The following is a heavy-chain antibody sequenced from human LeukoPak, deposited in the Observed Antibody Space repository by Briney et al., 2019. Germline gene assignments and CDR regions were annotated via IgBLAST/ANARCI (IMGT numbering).Heavy chain of an antibody. D-gene: IGHD1-26*01. CDR3: ARGRRGSYYVVLYPSPLIFDY. CDR2: INPNSGGT. V-gene: IGHV1-2*02. J-gene: IGHJ4*02. Sequence: ASVKVSCKASGYTFTGYYMHWVRQAPGQGLEWMGWINPNSGGTNYAQKFQGRVTMTRDTSISTAYMELSRLRSDDTAVYYCARGRRGSYYVVLYPSPLIFDYWGQGTLVTVSS. CDR1: GYTFTGYY.